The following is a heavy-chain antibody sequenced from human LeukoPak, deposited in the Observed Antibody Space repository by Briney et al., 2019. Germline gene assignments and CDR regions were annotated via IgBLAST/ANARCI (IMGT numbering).Heavy chain of an antibody. CDR2: ISSSSSYI. J-gene: IGHJ4*02. D-gene: IGHD3-10*01. CDR1: GLTFSSYS. Sequence: GGSLRLSCAASGLTFSSYSMNWVRQAPGKGLEWVSSISSSSSYIYYADSVKGRFTISRDNAKNSLYLQMNSLRAEDTAVYYCASVLVWFGEVDYWGQGTLVTVSS. CDR3: ASVLVWFGEVDY. V-gene: IGHV3-21*01.